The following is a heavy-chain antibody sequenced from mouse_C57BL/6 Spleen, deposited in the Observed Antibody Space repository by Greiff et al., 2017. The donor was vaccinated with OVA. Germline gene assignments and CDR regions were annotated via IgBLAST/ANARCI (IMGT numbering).Heavy chain of an antibody. V-gene: IGHV1-81*01. J-gene: IGHJ4*01. CDR2: IYPRSGNT. CDR3: ATYSNGSAMDY. CDR1: GYTFTSYG. D-gene: IGHD2-5*01. Sequence: QVQLQQSGAELARPGASVKLSCKASGYTFTSYGISWVKQRTGQGLEWIGEIYPRSGNTYYNEKFKGKAKLTTDKYSSTAYMELRSLTSEDSAVYFCATYSNGSAMDYRGQGTSDTVSS.